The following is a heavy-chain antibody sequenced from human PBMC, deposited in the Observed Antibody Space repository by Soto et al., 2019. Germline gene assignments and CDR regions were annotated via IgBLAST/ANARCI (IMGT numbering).Heavy chain of an antibody. CDR2: IYYSGST. CDR1: GGSISSYY. Sequence: SETLSLTCTVSGGSISSYYWSWIRQPPGKGLEWIGYIYYSGSTNYNPSLKSRVTISVDTSKNQFSLKLSSVTAADTAVYYCARVSPGNLYYYYRMDVWGQGTTVTVSS. V-gene: IGHV4-59*01. J-gene: IGHJ6*02. CDR3: ARVSPGNLYYYYRMDV.